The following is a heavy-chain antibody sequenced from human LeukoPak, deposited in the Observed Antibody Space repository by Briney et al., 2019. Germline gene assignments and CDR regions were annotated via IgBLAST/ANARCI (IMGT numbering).Heavy chain of an antibody. CDR3: ARGSMITFGGVIVPFDY. J-gene: IGHJ4*02. CDR2: NYYSGST. CDR1: GGSISGYH. V-gene: IGHV4-59*01. D-gene: IGHD3-16*02. Sequence: KPSETLPLTCTVHGGSISGYHWSWIPQTPGKGQEWIEYNYYSGSTYYNPSLKSRVTIAVDSSKNQFSLKLSSVTAADTAVYCCARGSMITFGGVIVPFDYWGQGTLVTVSS.